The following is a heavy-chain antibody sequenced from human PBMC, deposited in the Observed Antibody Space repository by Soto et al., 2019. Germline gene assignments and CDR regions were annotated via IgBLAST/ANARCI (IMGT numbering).Heavy chain of an antibody. CDR1: GGTFSSYA. V-gene: IGHV1-69*12. Sequence: QVQLVQSGAEVKKPGSSVKVSCKASGGTFSSYAISWVRQAPGQGLEWMGGIIPIFGTANYAQKFQGRVTITADEXRSXAXRELSSLRSEDTAVYYCARAMYSSSPRSNYYYGMDVWGQGTTVTVSS. CDR3: ARAMYSSSPRSNYYYGMDV. J-gene: IGHJ6*02. D-gene: IGHD6-6*01. CDR2: IIPIFGTA.